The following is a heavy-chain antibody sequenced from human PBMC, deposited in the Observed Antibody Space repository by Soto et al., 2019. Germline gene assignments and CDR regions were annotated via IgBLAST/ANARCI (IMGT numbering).Heavy chain of an antibody. J-gene: IGHJ6*03. CDR3: ARHLYNWNDNYYYYYMDV. V-gene: IGHV1-69*13. CDR2: IIPIFGTA. D-gene: IGHD1-1*01. Sequence: SVKVSCKASGGTFSSYAISWVRQAPGQGLEWMGGIIPIFGTANYAQKFQGRVTITADESTSTAYMELSSLSSEDTAVYYCARHLYNWNDNYYYYYMDVWGKGTTVTVS. CDR1: GGTFSSYA.